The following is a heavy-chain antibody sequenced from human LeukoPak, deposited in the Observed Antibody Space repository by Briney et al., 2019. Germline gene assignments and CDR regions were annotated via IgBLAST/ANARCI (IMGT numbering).Heavy chain of an antibody. D-gene: IGHD3-22*01. V-gene: IGHV3-30-3*01. CDR3: ARRSITMIVGDY. J-gene: IGHJ4*02. CDR2: ISYDGSNK. CDR1: GFTFSNYA. Sequence: PGRSLRLSCAASGFTFSNYAMHWARQAPGKGLEWVAVISYDGSNKYYADSVKGRFTISRDNSKNTLYLQMNSLRAEDTAVYYCARRSITMIVGDYWGQGTLVTVSS.